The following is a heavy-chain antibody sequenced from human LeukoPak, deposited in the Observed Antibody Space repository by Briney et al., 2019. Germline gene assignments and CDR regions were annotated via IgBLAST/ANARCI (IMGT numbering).Heavy chain of an antibody. J-gene: IGHJ6*02. D-gene: IGHD4-11*01. Sequence: PGGSLRLSCAAYGFTFSSYAMSWVRHAPGKGLEWGSAISGSGGSTYYTDSVKGRFTISRDTSKNTLYLQMNSLRAEDTAVYYCAKDRATVTTVFATDGMDVWGQGTTVTVSS. CDR3: AKDRATVTTVFATDGMDV. V-gene: IGHV3-23*01. CDR2: ISGSGGST. CDR1: GFTFSSYA.